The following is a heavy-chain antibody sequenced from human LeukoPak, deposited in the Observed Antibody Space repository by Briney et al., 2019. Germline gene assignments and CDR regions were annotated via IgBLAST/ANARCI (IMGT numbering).Heavy chain of an antibody. D-gene: IGHD2-8*01. J-gene: IGHJ6*02. CDR3: AREDVVLVDAVRYYYYGMDV. V-gene: IGHV1-46*01. CDR1: GYNFISYY. CDR2: INPSGGST. Sequence: ASVKVSCKASGYNFISYYMHWVRQAPGQGLEWMVIINPSGGSTSYAQKFQDRVTMTRDTSTSTVYMELSSLKSEDTAVYYCAREDVVLVDAVRYYYYGMDVWGQGTTVTVSS.